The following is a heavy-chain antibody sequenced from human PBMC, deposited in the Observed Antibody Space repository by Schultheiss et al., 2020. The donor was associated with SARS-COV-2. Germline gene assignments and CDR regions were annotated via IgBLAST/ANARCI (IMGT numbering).Heavy chain of an antibody. CDR1: GGIFNSYA. J-gene: IGHJ5*02. Sequence: SVKVSCKASGGIFNSYAISWVRQAPAQGLEWMVRIIPMLGIPNDTQKFQGRVTITAEKSTNTVYMEVSSLGSEDTAVYYCARIADNSGYYSNSFDPWGHGTLVTVAS. D-gene: IGHD3-3*01. CDR2: IIPMLGIP. V-gene: IGHV1-69*04. CDR3: ARIADNSGYYSNSFDP.